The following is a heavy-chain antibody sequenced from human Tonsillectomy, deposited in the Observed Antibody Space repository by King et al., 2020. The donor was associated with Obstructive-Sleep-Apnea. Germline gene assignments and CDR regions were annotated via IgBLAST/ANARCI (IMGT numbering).Heavy chain of an antibody. Sequence: QLVQSGGGVVQPGTSLRLSCAASGFSFSTRDIHWVRQAPGKGLEWVALISWNERDKYYADSVKGRFTISRDNSKNTLYLEMNCLRAEDTAAYYCAKGEWSSRSIDYWGQGTLVTVSS. V-gene: IGHV3-30*18. CDR3: AKGEWSSRSIDY. J-gene: IGHJ4*02. D-gene: IGHD6-13*01. CDR2: ISWNERDK. CDR1: GFSFSTRD.